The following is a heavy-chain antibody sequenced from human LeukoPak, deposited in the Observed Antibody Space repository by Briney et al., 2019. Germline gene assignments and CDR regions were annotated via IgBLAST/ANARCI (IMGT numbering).Heavy chain of an antibody. J-gene: IGHJ6*02. CDR1: GFTFSGYA. V-gene: IGHV3-48*01. CDR2: ISSGSSTI. Sequence: PGGSLRLSCAASGFTFSGYALNWVRQAPGKGLEWVSYISSGSSTIYYADSVKGRFTISRDNAKNSLYLQMSNLRAEDTAVYFCARGGGLDVWGQGATVTVSS. D-gene: IGHD3-16*01. CDR3: ARGGGLDV.